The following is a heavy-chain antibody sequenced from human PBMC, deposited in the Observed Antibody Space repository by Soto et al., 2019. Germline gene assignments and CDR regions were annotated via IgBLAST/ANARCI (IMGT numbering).Heavy chain of an antibody. V-gene: IGHV4-4*02. CDR3: AREVDGPHWYLDL. CDR2: IYESGST. Sequence: SETLSLTCAVSGGSISSSSSNYWSWVRQPPGKGLEWIGDIYESGSTNYNPSLTSRVTISMDKSKNQFPLKVTSVTAADTAVYYCAREVDGPHWYLDLWGRGTLVTV. CDR1: GGSISSSSSNY. J-gene: IGHJ2*01.